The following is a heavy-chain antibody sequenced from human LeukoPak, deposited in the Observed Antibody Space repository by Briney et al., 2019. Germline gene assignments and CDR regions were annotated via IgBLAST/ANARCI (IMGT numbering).Heavy chain of an antibody. CDR1: GFTVSSNY. V-gene: IGHV3-23*01. CDR2: ISGSGGST. D-gene: IGHD3-22*01. J-gene: IGHJ4*02. Sequence: GGSLRLSCAASGFTVSSNYMSWVRQAPGKGLEWVSAISGSGGSTYYADSVKGRFTISRDNSKNTLYLQMNSLRAEDTAVYYCAKEGYYDSSGLNLDYWGQGTLVTVSS. CDR3: AKEGYYDSSGLNLDY.